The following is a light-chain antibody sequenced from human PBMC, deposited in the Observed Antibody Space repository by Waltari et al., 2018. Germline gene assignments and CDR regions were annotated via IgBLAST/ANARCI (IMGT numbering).Light chain of an antibody. CDR2: GAS. CDR3: QQYNNWPPIT. Sequence: ETVMTQSPATLSLSPGDRATLSCRASQSVSNNLAWYQQKPGRAPTILSYGASTRATGIPARFSGGGSGTEFTLTISSLQSEDFAVYYCQQYNNWPPITFGQGTRLEMK. V-gene: IGKV3-15*01. J-gene: IGKJ5*01. CDR1: QSVSNN.